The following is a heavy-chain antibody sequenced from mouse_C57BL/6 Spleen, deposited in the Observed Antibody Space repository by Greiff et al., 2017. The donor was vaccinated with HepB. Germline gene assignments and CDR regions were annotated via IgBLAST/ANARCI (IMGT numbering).Heavy chain of an antibody. CDR2: IWGVGST. Sequence: VKLVESGPGLVAPSQSLSITCTVSGFSLTSYGVDWVRQSPGKGLEWLGVIWGVGSTNYNSALKSRLSISKDNSKSQVFLKMNSLQTDDTAMYYSARDYYYGSSYAMDYWGQGTSVTVSS. CDR1: GFSLTSYG. D-gene: IGHD1-1*01. CDR3: ARDYYYGSSYAMDY. V-gene: IGHV2-6*01. J-gene: IGHJ4*01.